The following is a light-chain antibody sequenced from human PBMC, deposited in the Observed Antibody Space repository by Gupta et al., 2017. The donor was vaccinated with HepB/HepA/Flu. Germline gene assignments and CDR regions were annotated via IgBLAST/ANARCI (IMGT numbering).Light chain of an antibody. V-gene: IGLV1-51*02. CDR3: GTWDSSLSVV. CDR2: ENN. Sequence: QSWLTQPPSCSAAPGHKFTIPCSGSSSNIGNNYVSWYQQLPGTAPKLLIYENNKRPSGIPDRFSGSKSGTSATLGITGLQTGDEADYYCGTWDSSLSVVFGGGTKLTVL. CDR1: SSNIGNNY. J-gene: IGLJ2*01.